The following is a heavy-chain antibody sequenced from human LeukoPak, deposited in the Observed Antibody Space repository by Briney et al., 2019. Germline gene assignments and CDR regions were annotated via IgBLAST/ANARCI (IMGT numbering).Heavy chain of an antibody. CDR1: GYSFTDYD. CDR2: VSIYNDNT. V-gene: IGHV1-18*01. J-gene: IGHJ4*02. CDR3: ARRGHYQFDS. Sequence: GASVKVSCKASGYSFTDYDFSWVRQAPGQGLEWLGWVSIYNDNTNYAREFQDRITMTTDISTSTAYMELKSLTSDDTAVYFCARRGHYQFDSWGQETLVTVP. D-gene: IGHD3-3*01.